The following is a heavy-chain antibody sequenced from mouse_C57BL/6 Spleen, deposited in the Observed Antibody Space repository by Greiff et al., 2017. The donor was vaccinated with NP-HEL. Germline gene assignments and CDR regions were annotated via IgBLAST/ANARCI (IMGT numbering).Heavy chain of an antibody. D-gene: IGHD2-1*01. V-gene: IGHV1-22*01. CDR1: GYTFTDYN. CDR2: INPNNGGT. J-gene: IGHJ2*01. CDR3: ARRGYYGNYGYFDY. Sequence: SGPELVKPGASVKMSCKASGYTFTDYNMHWVKQSHGKSLEWIGYINPNNGGTSYNQKFKGKATLTVNKSSSTAYMELRSLTSEDSAVYYCARRGYYGNYGYFDYWGQGTTLTVSS.